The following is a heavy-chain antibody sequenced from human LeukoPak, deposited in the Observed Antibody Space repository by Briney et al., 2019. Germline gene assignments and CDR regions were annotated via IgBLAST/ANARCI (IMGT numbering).Heavy chain of an antibody. V-gene: IGHV3-11*05. CDR2: ISSSSRYT. CDR3: ARDGYISGGGSIDY. Sequence: GSLRLSCAASRFTLSDYYMSWIRQTPGKGLEWVSYISSSSRYTNYANSVKGRFTISRDNAKNSLYLQMNSLRAEDTAVYYCARDGYISGGGSIDYWGQGTLVTVSS. CDR1: RFTLSDYY. D-gene: IGHD6-19*01. J-gene: IGHJ4*02.